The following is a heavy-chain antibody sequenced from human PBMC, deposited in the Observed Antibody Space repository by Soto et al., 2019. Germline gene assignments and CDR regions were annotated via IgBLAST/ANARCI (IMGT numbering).Heavy chain of an antibody. J-gene: IGHJ5*02. CDR1: GYTCTSYY. D-gene: IGHD2-2*01. V-gene: IGHV1-46*01. CDR3: ARGLVPQNIVLVPASHNWFDP. Sequence: ASAKVSSKASGYTCTSYYMHWVRQAPGQELEWMGIINPSGGSTSYAQKFQARVTMTRDTSRSTVYMELRSLSSQDTAVYYCARGLVPQNIVLVPASHNWFDPWGQGTMVTVSS. CDR2: INPSGGST.